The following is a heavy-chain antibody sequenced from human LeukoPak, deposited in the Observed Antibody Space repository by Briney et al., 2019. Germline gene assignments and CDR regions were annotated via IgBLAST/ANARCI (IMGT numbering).Heavy chain of an antibody. CDR2: IYYSGST. J-gene: IGHJ4*02. CDR1: GGSISSSSYY. V-gene: IGHV4-39*07. D-gene: IGHD1-26*01. Sequence: PSETLSLTCTVSGGSISSSSYYWGWIRQPPGKGLEWIGSIYYSGSTYYNPSFKSRVTISVDTSKNQFSLKLSSVTAADTALYYCARVSWEREYYFDYWGQGTLVTVSS. CDR3: ARVSWEREYYFDY.